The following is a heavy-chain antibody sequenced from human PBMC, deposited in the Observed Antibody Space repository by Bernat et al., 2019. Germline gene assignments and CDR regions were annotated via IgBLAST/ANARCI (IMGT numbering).Heavy chain of an antibody. V-gene: IGHV3-30*02. D-gene: IGHD3-10*01. Sequence: QVQLVESGGGVVQPGGSLRLSCAASGFTFSSYGMHWVRQAPGKGLEWVAFIRYDGSNKYYADSVKGRLTISRDNSKNTLYLQMNSLRAEDTAVYYCAKGRGRGSDAFDIWGQGTMVTVSS. J-gene: IGHJ3*02. CDR1: GFTFSSYG. CDR2: IRYDGSNK. CDR3: AKGRGRGSDAFDI.